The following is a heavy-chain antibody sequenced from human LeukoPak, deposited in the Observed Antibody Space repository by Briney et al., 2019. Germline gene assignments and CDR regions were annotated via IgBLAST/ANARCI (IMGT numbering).Heavy chain of an antibody. V-gene: IGHV4-39*07. CDR1: GGSISSSSYY. Sequence: PSETLSLTCTVSGGSISSSSYYWGWIRQPPGKGLEWIGSIYYSGSTYYNPSLKSRVTISVDTSKNQFSLKLSSVTAADTAVYYCAREYYYDSSGYYLHDYWGQGTLVTVSS. CDR2: IYYSGST. CDR3: AREYYYDSSGYYLHDY. D-gene: IGHD3-22*01. J-gene: IGHJ4*02.